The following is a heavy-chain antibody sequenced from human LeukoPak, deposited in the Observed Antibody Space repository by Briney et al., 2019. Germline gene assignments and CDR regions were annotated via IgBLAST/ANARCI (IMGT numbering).Heavy chain of an antibody. CDR3: ARRLRSWSPFDY. V-gene: IGHV4-34*01. Sequence: PSETLSLTCAVYGGSFSGYYWSWIRQPPGKGLEWIGEINHSGSTNYNPSLKSRVTISVDTSKNQFSLKLSSVTAADTAVYYCARRLRSWSPFDYWGQGTLVTVSS. CDR2: INHSGST. J-gene: IGHJ4*02. CDR1: GGSFSGYY. D-gene: IGHD6-13*01.